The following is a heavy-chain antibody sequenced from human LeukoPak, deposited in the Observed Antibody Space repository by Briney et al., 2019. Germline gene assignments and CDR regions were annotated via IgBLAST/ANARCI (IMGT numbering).Heavy chain of an antibody. CDR2: INPSGGST. J-gene: IGHJ4*02. Sequence: ASVKVSCKASGYTFTSYDINWVRQATGQGLEWMGIINPSGGSTSYAQKFQGRVTMTRDTSTSTVYMELSSLRSEDTAVYYCARESENSPDYWGQGTLVTVSS. CDR1: GYTFTSYD. CDR3: ARESENSPDY. V-gene: IGHV1-46*01. D-gene: IGHD2/OR15-2a*01.